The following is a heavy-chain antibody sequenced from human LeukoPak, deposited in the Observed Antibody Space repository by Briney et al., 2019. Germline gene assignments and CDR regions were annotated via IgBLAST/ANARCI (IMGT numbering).Heavy chain of an antibody. CDR3: ARGLVTAPGPNIGTPFDY. CDR1: GDSINTGGYY. J-gene: IGHJ4*02. D-gene: IGHD6-13*01. CDR2: INHSEST. V-gene: IGHV4-34*01. Sequence: PSETLSLTCTVSGDSINTGGYYWSWIRQPPGKGLEWIGEINHSESTNYNPSLRSRVTISVDTSKNQYSLKLSSVTAADTAVYYWARGLVTAPGPNIGTPFDYWGQGTLVTVSS.